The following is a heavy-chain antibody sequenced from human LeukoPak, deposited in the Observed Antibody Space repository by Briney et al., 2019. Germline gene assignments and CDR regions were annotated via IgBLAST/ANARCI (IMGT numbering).Heavy chain of an antibody. V-gene: IGHV3-30*02. CDR2: IWYDEITK. J-gene: IGHJ4*02. CDR3: AKDSSDYYFDY. Sequence: PGGSLRLSCAASGFTFSSFGMNWVRQAPGKGLEWLAFIWYDEITKNYADSVKGRFTISRDNSKNTLYVQLNSLRPDDTAVYYRAKDSSDYYFDYWGQGTLVTVSS. CDR1: GFTFSSFG. D-gene: IGHD3-22*01.